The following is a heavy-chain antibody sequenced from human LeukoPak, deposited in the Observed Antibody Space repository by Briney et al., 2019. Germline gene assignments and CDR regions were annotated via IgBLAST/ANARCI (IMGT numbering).Heavy chain of an antibody. J-gene: IGHJ4*02. D-gene: IGHD1-26*01. CDR1: GFTFSSYA. Sequence: PGGSLRLSCAASGFTFSSYAMHWVRQAPGKGLEWVAVISYDGSNKYYADSVKGRFTISRDNSKNTLYLQMNSLRAEDTAVYYCATQSGSFFFFDYWGQGTLVTVSS. CDR3: ATQSGSFFFFDY. CDR2: ISYDGSNK. V-gene: IGHV3-30*04.